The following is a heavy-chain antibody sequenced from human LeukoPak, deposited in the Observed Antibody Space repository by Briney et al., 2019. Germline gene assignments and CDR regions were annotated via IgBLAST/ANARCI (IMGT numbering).Heavy chain of an antibody. CDR1: GYNFVTYN. CDR3: ARSTTRIVGARVFVY. CDR2: MNPNSGNT. J-gene: IGHJ4*02. D-gene: IGHD1-26*01. V-gene: IGHV1-8*03. Sequence: GASVKVSCKPSGYNFVTYNIAWVRQATGQGLEWMGWMNPNSGNTGYAQKFQGRVTITRNTSISTAYMELSSLRSEDTAVYYCARSTTRIVGARVFVYWGQGTLVTVSS.